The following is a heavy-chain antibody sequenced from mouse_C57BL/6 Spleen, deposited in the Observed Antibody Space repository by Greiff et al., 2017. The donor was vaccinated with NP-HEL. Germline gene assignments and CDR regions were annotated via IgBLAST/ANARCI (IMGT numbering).Heavy chain of an antibody. CDR1: GYTFTSYW. D-gene: IGHD3-1*01. CDR2: IYPSSGST. CDR3: GRTQIELRCDY. V-gene: IGHV1-64*01. Sequence: VQLQQSGAELVKPGASVKLSCKASGYTFTSYWMNWVKQRPGQGLEWIGMIYPSSGSTYYNEKFKGKATLTVDKSSSTAYMQLSSLTSEDSAVWYCGRTQIELRCDYWGKGTTLTVSS. J-gene: IGHJ2*01.